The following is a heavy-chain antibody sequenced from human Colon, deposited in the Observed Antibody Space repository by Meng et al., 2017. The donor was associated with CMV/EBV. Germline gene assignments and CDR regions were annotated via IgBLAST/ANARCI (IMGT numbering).Heavy chain of an antibody. J-gene: IGHJ6*02. V-gene: IGHV4-39*01. CDR1: GGSISSSSYY. Sequence: SETLSLTCTVSGGSISSSSYYWGWIRQPPGKGLEWIGSIYYSGSTYYNPSLKSRVTISVYTSKHQFSLKLSSVTAADTAVYYCARLWPSYYDSSNYYYYGMDVWGQGTTVTVSS. CDR2: IYYSGST. CDR3: ARLWPSYYDSSNYYYYGMDV. D-gene: IGHD3-22*01.